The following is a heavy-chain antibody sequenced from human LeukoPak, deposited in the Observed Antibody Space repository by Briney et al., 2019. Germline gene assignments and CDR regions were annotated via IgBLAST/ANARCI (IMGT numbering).Heavy chain of an antibody. CDR2: IYYSEST. CDR3: ARISDSGYDLYFDY. CDR1: GGSISSYY. D-gene: IGHD5-12*01. Sequence: SETLSLTCTVSGGSISSYYWSWIRQPPGKGLEWIGYIYYSESTNYNPSLKSRVTISVDTSKNQFSLKLSSVTAADTAVYYCARISDSGYDLYFDYWGQGTLVSVSS. J-gene: IGHJ4*02. V-gene: IGHV4-59*01.